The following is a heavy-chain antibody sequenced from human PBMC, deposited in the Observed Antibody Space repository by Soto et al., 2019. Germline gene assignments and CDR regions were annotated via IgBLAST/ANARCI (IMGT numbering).Heavy chain of an antibody. Sequence: PAESLKISCNGSGYTFTSYWISWVRQMPGKGLEWMGRIDPSDSYTNYSPSFQGHVTISADKSISTAYLQWSSLKASDTATYYCAYTIDGRGYWGQGTLVTVSS. J-gene: IGHJ4*02. CDR1: GYTFTSYW. D-gene: IGHD3-3*01. CDR3: AYTIDGRGY. CDR2: IDPSDSYT. V-gene: IGHV5-10-1*01.